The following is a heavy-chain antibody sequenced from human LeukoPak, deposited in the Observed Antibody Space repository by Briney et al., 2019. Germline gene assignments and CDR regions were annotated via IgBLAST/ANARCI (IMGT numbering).Heavy chain of an antibody. CDR2: ISSSSSYI. D-gene: IGHD6-19*01. J-gene: IGHJ3*02. CDR3: ARGRSSSGWYTDAFDI. CDR1: GFTFSSYG. Sequence: GGSLRLSCAASGFTFSSYGMNWVRQAPGKGLEWVSFISSSSSYINYADSVKGRFTISRDNAKKSLYLQMNSLRAEDTAVYYCARGRSSSGWYTDAFDIWGQGTMVTVSS. V-gene: IGHV3-21*01.